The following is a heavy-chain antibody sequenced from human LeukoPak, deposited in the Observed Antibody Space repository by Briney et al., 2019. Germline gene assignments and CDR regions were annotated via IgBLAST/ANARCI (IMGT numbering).Heavy chain of an antibody. D-gene: IGHD3-10*01. V-gene: IGHV4-39*07. J-gene: IGHJ4*02. CDR3: ARVAYGSGSRLIDC. Sequence: RTSETLSLTCTVSGGSINSTNYNWGWPRQPPRRGPEWLASVYYSGLTYYNSSLKSRVSISVDTSKNQFSLKLTSVTAADTAVYYCARVAYGSGSRLIDCWGQGTLVTISS. CDR2: VYYSGLT. CDR1: GGSINSTNYN.